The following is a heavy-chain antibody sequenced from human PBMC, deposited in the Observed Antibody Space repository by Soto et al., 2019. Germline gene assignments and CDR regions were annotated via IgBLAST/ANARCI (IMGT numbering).Heavy chain of an antibody. CDR3: ASTGGYSSGWYALHYGMDV. Sequence: QVQLQESGPGLVKPSETLSLTCTVSGGSVSSGSYYWSWIRQPPGKGLEWIGYIYYSGSTNYNPSLKSRVTISVDTSKNQCSLKLSSVTAADTAVYYCASTGGYSSGWYALHYGMDVWDQGTTVTVSS. V-gene: IGHV4-61*01. CDR2: IYYSGST. J-gene: IGHJ6*02. CDR1: GGSVSSGSYY. D-gene: IGHD6-19*01.